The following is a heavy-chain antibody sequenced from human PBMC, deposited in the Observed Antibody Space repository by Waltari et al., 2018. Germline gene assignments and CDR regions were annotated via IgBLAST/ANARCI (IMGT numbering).Heavy chain of an antibody. CDR1: GGTFSSYA. D-gene: IGHD3-3*01. V-gene: IGHV1-69*13. CDR3: ARDRVVSTIFGVVIKHSHFDY. Sequence: QVQLVQSGAEVKKPGSSVKVSCKASGGTFSSYAISWVLKAPGQGLEWMGGIIPIFGTANYAQKFQGRVTITADESTSTAYMELSSLRSEDTAVYYCARDRVVSTIFGVVIKHSHFDYWGQGTLVTVSS. CDR2: IIPIFGTA. J-gene: IGHJ4*02.